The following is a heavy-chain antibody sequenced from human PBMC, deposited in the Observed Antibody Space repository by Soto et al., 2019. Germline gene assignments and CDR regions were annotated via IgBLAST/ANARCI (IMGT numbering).Heavy chain of an antibody. CDR2: ISSDGSNK. J-gene: IGHJ4*02. Sequence: QVQLVESGGGVVQPGRSLRLSCAASGFTFSSYAMHWVRQAPGKGLEWVAVISSDGSNKYYADSVKGRFAISRDNSKNTLYLQMNSRRAEDTAVYYCARQGDGEKDCWGQGTLVTVSS. CDR1: GFTFSSYA. CDR3: ARQGDGEKDC. V-gene: IGHV3-30*09. D-gene: IGHD4-17*01.